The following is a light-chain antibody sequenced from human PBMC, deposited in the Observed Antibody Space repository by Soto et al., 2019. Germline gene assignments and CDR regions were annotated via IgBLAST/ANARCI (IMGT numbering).Light chain of an antibody. Sequence: QAVVTQPASVSGSPGQSITISCTGTSSDVGGYNYVSWYQQHPGKAPKLMIYDVSNRPSGVSNRFSGSKSGNTASLTISGLQAEDEADYYCSSYTSSSIVFGGGTKLTV. CDR3: SSYTSSSIV. CDR2: DVS. J-gene: IGLJ3*02. CDR1: SSDVGGYNY. V-gene: IGLV2-14*01.